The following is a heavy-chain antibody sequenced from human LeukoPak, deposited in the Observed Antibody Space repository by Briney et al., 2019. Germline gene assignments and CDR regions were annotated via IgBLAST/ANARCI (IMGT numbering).Heavy chain of an antibody. CDR2: ISTSRSTI. V-gene: IGHV3-48*03. CDR3: VRESGEITRLDY. D-gene: IGHD3-10*01. CDR1: GFTFSNYE. J-gene: IGHJ4*02. Sequence: PGGSLRLSCAASGFTFSNYEMNWVRQTPGKGLEWVSYISTSRSTIYYADSVKGRLIISRDNAKNSLYLQMNSLRADDTAVYYCVRESGEITRLDYWGQGTLVTVSS.